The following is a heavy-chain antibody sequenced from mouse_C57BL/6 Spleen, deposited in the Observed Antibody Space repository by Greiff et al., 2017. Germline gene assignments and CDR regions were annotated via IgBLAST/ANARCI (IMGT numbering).Heavy chain of an antibody. CDR1: GYTFTDYE. CDR3: TRTVITTRYYFDY. J-gene: IGHJ2*01. CDR2: IDPETGGT. Sequence: VKLMESGAELVRPGASVTLSCKASGYTFTDYEMHWVKQTPVHGLEWIGAIDPETGGTAYNQKFKGKAILTADKSSSTAYMELRSLTSEDSAVYYCTRTVITTRYYFDYWGQGTTLTVSS. V-gene: IGHV1-15*01. D-gene: IGHD2-4*01.